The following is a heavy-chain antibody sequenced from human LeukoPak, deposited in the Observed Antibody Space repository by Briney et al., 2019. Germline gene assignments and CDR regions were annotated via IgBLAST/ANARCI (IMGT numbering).Heavy chain of an antibody. D-gene: IGHD3-9*01. J-gene: IGHJ6*03. CDR3: ARGRGERYFDWLFFTSNYYYYYYMDA. Sequence: ASVKVSCKASGYTFTSYDINWVRQATGQGLEGMGWMNPNSGNTGYAQKFQGRVTITRNTSISTAYMELSSLRSEDTAVYYCARGRGERYFDWLFFTSNYYYYYYMDAWGKGTTVTVSS. CDR2: MNPNSGNT. V-gene: IGHV1-8*03. CDR1: GYTFTSYD.